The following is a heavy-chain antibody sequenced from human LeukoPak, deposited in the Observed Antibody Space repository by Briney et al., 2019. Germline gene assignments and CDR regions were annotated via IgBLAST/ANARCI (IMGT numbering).Heavy chain of an antibody. J-gene: IGHJ4*02. CDR1: GGSINAYY. CDR2: IYYSGST. Sequence: SETLSLTCTVSGGSINAYYWGWIRQPPGKGLEWIGSIYYSGSTYYNPSLKSRVTISVDTSKNQFSLKLSSVTAADTAVYYCARERTSGREFDYWGQGTPVTVSS. CDR3: ARERTSGREFDY. D-gene: IGHD1-26*01. V-gene: IGHV4-39*02.